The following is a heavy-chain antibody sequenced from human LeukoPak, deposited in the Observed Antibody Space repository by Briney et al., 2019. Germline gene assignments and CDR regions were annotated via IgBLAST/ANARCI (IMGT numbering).Heavy chain of an antibody. D-gene: IGHD6-13*01. V-gene: IGHV4-59*01. CDR3: AREGVAAAGPVGY. CDR2: IYYSGST. Sequence: KPSETLSLTCTVPGGSISSYYWSWIRQPPGKGLGWSGYIYYSGSTNYNPSLKSRVTISVDTSKNQFSLKLSSVTAADTAVYYCAREGVAAAGPVGYWGQGTLVTVSS. J-gene: IGHJ4*02. CDR1: GGSISSYY.